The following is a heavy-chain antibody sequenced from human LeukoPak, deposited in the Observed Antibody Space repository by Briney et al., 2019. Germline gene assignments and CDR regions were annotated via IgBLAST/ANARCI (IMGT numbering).Heavy chain of an antibody. CDR1: GFTFSSYA. CDR2: ISYDGSNK. V-gene: IGHV3-30-3*01. Sequence: GGSLRLSCAASGFTFSSYAMHWVRQAPGKGLEWVAVISYDGSNKYYADSVKGRFTISRDNSKNTLYLQMNSLRAEDTAVYYCAGSILSTQRLRLRFLEWLFDYWGQGTPVTVSS. J-gene: IGHJ4*02. D-gene: IGHD3-3*01. CDR3: AGSILSTQRLRLRFLEWLFDY.